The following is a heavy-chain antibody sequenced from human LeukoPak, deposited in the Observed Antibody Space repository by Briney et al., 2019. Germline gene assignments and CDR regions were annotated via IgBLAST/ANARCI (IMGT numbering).Heavy chain of an antibody. Sequence: ASVKVSCKASGYTFTSYGINWVRQAPGQGLEWMGWISAYTGNTNYAQKLQGRVTMTTDTSTSTAYMELRSLRSDDTAVYYCARKGVVRGVILNWFDPWGQGTLVTVSS. CDR2: ISAYTGNT. CDR3: ARKGVVRGVILNWFDP. V-gene: IGHV1-18*01. J-gene: IGHJ5*02. D-gene: IGHD3-10*01. CDR1: GYTFTSYG.